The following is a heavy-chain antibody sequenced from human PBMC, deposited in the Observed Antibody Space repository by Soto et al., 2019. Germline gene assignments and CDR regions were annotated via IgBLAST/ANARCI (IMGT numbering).Heavy chain of an antibody. D-gene: IGHD3-16*01. CDR1: GFTFSSYT. J-gene: IGHJ3*02. V-gene: IGHV3-21*01. Sequence: EVQLVESGGGLVKPGGSLRLSCAAFGFTFSSYTMNWVRQAPGKGLEWVSSISSSSSYIYYADSVKGRFTISRDNAKTSLYLQMNSLRAEATAVYSCARDRGGDLKAFDIWGQGTMVTVSS. CDR3: ARDRGGDLKAFDI. CDR2: ISSSSSYI.